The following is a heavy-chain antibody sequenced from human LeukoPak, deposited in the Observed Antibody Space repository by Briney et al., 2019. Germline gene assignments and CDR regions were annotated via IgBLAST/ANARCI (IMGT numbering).Heavy chain of an antibody. J-gene: IGHJ6*03. CDR1: AGTFSSYA. CDR2: IIPIFGTA. V-gene: IGHV1-69*05. CDR3: ARTTQAYYYYYYMDV. Sequence: SVTVSCKASAGTFSSYAISWVRQAPGQGLEWMGGIIPIFGTANYAQKFQGRVTITTDESTSTAYMELSSLRSEDTSVYYCARTTQAYYYYYYMDVWGKGTTVTVSS. D-gene: IGHD1-1*01.